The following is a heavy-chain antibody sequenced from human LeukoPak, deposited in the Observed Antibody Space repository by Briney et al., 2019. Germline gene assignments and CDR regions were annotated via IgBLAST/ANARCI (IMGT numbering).Heavy chain of an antibody. D-gene: IGHD3-10*01. CDR3: ARDPERGVTMVPWSYGSGSYYDY. Sequence: PGGSLRLSCAASGFTFSSYSMNWVRQAPGKGLEWVSSISSSSYIYYADSVKGRFTISRDNAKNSLYLQMNSLRAEDTAVYYCARDPERGVTMVPWSYGSGSYYDYWGQGTLVTVSS. CDR2: ISSSSYI. CDR1: GFTFSSYS. V-gene: IGHV3-21*01. J-gene: IGHJ4*02.